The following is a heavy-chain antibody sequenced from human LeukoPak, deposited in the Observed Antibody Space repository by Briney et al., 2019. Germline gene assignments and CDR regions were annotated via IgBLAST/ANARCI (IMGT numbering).Heavy chain of an antibody. V-gene: IGHV1-69*05. Sequence: GASVKVSCKASGGTFSSYAISWVRQAPGQGLEWMGGIIPIFGTANYAQKFQGRVTITTDESTSTAYMELSSLRSEDTAVYYCARGIEYSSSLNWFDPWGQGTLVTVSS. D-gene: IGHD6-6*01. CDR3: ARGIEYSSSLNWFDP. J-gene: IGHJ5*02. CDR1: GGTFSSYA. CDR2: IIPIFGTA.